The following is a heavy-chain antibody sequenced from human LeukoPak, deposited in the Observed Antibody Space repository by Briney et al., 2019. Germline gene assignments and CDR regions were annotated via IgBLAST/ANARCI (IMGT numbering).Heavy chain of an antibody. CDR3: ARTPKGGDY. J-gene: IGHJ4*02. V-gene: IGHV3-7*01. Sequence: GGSLRLSCAASGFTFSSYWMSWVRQAPGKGREWVGNIKQDGSEKYYVDSVKGRFTISRDNAKSLLYLQMNSLRAEDTAVYYCARTPKGGDYWGQGTLVTVSS. CDR1: GFTFSSYW. CDR2: IKQDGSEK. D-gene: IGHD2-15*01.